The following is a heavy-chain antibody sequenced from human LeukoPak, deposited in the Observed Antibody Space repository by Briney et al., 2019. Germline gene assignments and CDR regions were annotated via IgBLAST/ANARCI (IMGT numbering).Heavy chain of an antibody. CDR3: TRLGDCSSTSCYGY. Sequence: GGSLRLSCAASGFTFSGAAMHCVCQASGEGLEWVGRIRSKANSYATAYAASVKGRFTISRDDSKNTAYLQMNSLKTEVTAVYYCTRLGDCSSTSCYGYWGQGTLVTVSS. CDR2: IRSKANSYAT. CDR1: GFTFSGAA. D-gene: IGHD2-2*01. V-gene: IGHV3-73*01. J-gene: IGHJ4*02.